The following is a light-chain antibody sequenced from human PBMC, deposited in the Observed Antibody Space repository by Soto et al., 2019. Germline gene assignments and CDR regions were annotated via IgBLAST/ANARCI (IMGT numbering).Light chain of an antibody. J-gene: IGKJ1*01. CDR3: LQDYNYPRT. Sequence: AIQMTQSPSSLPASVGDRVTITCRASQGIRNDLGWYQQKPGKAPKLLIYAASSLQSGVPSRFSGSGSGTDFTLTISSLQPVDFATYYCLQDYNYPRTFGQGTKVDIK. V-gene: IGKV1-6*01. CDR1: QGIRND. CDR2: AAS.